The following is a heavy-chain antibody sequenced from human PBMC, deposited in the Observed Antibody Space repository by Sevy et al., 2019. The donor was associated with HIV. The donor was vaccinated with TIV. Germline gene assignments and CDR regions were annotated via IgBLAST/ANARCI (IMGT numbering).Heavy chain of an antibody. CDR2: IYYSGPT. V-gene: IGHV4-39*01. J-gene: IGHJ3*02. CDR1: GSSNSWSSSY. D-gene: IGHD3-10*01. Sequence: SETLSLTCTVSGSSNSWSSSYWGWIRQPPGKGLQWIGSIYYSGPTYYNPSLKSRVTISVDTSKNQFSLKLRSVTAADTAVYYCARRRVEDYYGSGTPPLVNGAFDIWGQGTMVTVSS. CDR3: ARRRVEDYYGSGTPPLVNGAFDI.